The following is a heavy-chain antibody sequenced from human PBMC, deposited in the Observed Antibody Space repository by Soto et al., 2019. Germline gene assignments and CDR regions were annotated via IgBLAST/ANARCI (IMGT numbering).Heavy chain of an antibody. CDR3: ASVVVAATFDY. Sequence: GGSLRLSCAASGFTFSSYAMSWVRQAPGKGLEWVSAISGSGGSTYYADSVKGRFTISRDNSKNALYLQMNSLRAEDTAVYYCASVVVAATFDYWGQGTLVTVSS. J-gene: IGHJ4*02. CDR1: GFTFSSYA. V-gene: IGHV3-23*01. CDR2: ISGSGGST. D-gene: IGHD2-15*01.